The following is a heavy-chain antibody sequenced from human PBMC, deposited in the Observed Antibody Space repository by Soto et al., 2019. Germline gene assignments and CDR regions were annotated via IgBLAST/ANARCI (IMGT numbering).Heavy chain of an antibody. V-gene: IGHV4-39*01. J-gene: IGHJ6*02. CDR2: IYYSGST. CDR3: ARQAASGYYTDYYYGMDV. CDR1: GGSISSSSYY. Sequence: SETLSLTWTVSGGSISSSSYYWGWIRQPPGKGLEWIGSIYYSGSTYYNPSLKSRVTISVDTSKNQFSLKLSSVTAADTAVYYCARQAASGYYTDYYYGMDVWGQGTTVTVS. D-gene: IGHD3-3*01.